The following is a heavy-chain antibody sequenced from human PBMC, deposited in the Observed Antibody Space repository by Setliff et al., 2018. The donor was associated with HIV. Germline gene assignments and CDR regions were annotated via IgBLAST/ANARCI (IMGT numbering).Heavy chain of an antibody. D-gene: IGHD3-16*01. CDR1: GDAISNGLY. V-gene: IGHV4-38-2*02. Sequence: SETLSLTCTVSGDAISNGLYWSWIRQPPGKGLEWIGEINHSGSTNYNPSLKSRVTISVDTSKNQFSLRLNSVTAADTAMYYCVHSLLGAPMVDYWGQGTLVTVS. J-gene: IGHJ4*02. CDR3: VHSLLGAPMVDY. CDR2: INHSGST.